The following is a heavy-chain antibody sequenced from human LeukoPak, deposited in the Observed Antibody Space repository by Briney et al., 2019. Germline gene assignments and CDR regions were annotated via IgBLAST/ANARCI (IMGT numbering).Heavy chain of an antibody. CDR1: GASISGSGYY. V-gene: IGHV4-39*01. CDR2: IYYSGST. Sequence: SETLSLTCAVSGASISGSGYYWGWIRQPPGKGLEWIGNIYYSGSTYYNASLQSRVTISIDTSKNQFSLKLSSVTAADTAVYYCARHKDYYYSYMDVWGKGTTVTISS. CDR3: ARHKDYYYSYMDV. J-gene: IGHJ6*03.